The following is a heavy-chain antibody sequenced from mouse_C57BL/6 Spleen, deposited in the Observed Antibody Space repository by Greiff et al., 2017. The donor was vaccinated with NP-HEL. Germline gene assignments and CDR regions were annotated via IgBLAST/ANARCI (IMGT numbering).Heavy chain of an antibody. J-gene: IGHJ4*01. Sequence: EVQRVESVAELVRPGASVKLSCTASGFNIKNTYMHWVKQRPEQGLEWIGRIDPANGNTKYAPKFQGKATITADTSSNTAYLQLSSLTSEDTAIYYCARYYGSRDYAMDYWGQGTSVTVSS. CDR3: ARYYGSRDYAMDY. V-gene: IGHV14-3*01. CDR1: GFNIKNTY. D-gene: IGHD1-1*01. CDR2: IDPANGNT.